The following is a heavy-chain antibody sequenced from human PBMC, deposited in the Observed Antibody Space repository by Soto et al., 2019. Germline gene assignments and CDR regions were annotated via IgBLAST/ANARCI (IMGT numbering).Heavy chain of an antibody. CDR2: INSDGSST. V-gene: IGHV3-74*01. CDR3: ARDGRCSSTSCYRYGMDV. CDR1: GFTFSSYW. J-gene: IGHJ6*02. Sequence: GGSLRLSCAASGFTFSSYWMHWVRQAPGKGLVWVSRINSDGSSTSYADSVKGRFTSSRDNAKNTLYLQMSSLRAEDTAVYYCARDGRCSSTSCYRYGMDVWGQGTTVTVSS. D-gene: IGHD2-2*01.